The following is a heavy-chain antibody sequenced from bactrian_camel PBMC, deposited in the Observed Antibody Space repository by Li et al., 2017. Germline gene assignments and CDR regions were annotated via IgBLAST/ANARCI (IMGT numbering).Heavy chain of an antibody. V-gene: IGHV3S53*01. CDR1: GNTYSTNC. J-gene: IGHJ4*01. CDR2: MYTGRRT. CDR3: AADAPWYSGACRYNF. Sequence: VQLVESGGGSVQALGSLSISCKASGNTYSTNCLGWFRQVPGKEREGIATVHYDMYTGRRTKIADSVKGRFTISEDSASVTMFLQMSNLKPEDTAMYYCAADAPWYSGACRYNFLGQGTQVTVS. D-gene: IGHD2*01.